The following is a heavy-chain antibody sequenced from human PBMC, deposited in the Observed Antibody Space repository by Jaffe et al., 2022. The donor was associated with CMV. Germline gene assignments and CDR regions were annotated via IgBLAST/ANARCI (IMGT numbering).Heavy chain of an antibody. J-gene: IGHJ4*02. D-gene: IGHD6-13*01. CDR1: GFTFSSYE. V-gene: IGHV3-48*03. CDR2: ISSSGSTI. CDR3: ASLKGSSWYRYDY. Sequence: EVQLVESGGGLVQPGGSLRLSCAASGFTFSSYEMNWVRQAPGKGLEWVSYISSSGSTIYYADSVKGRFTISRDNAKNSLYLQMNSLRAEDTAVYYCASLKGSSWYRYDYWGQGTLVTVSS.